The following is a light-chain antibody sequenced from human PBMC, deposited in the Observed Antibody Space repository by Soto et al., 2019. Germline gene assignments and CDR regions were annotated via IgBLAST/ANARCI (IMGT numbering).Light chain of an antibody. J-gene: IGLJ1*01. Sequence: QSVLTQPASVSGSPGQSITISCTGTSSDVGSYNLVAWYQQYPGKAPKLMIYEGSNRPSGVATRFSGSKSGNTASLTISGLQAEDEADYYCCSYAGSSTYVFGSGTKVTVL. CDR1: SSDVGSYNL. CDR3: CSYAGSSTYV. CDR2: EGS. V-gene: IGLV2-23*01.